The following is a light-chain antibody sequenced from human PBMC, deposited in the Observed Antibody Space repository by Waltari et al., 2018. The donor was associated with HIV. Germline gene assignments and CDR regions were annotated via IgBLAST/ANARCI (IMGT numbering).Light chain of an antibody. Sequence: QSALTQPPSASGSPGQSVTISCTGNSSDVGGYNYVSWYQQHPGKAPKLMIYEVTKRPSGALDGFAGAKSGNTASLTVSGLQAEEEADYYCSSYAGSNNLLFGGGTKLTVL. CDR1: SSDVGGYNY. CDR3: SSYAGSNNLL. V-gene: IGLV2-8*01. J-gene: IGLJ2*01. CDR2: EVT.